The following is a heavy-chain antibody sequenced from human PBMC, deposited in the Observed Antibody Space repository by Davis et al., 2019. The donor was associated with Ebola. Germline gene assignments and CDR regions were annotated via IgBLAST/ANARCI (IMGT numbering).Heavy chain of an antibody. J-gene: IGHJ4*02. D-gene: IGHD3-22*01. CDR2: ISAYNGNT. V-gene: IGHV1-18*01. Sequence: ASVKVSCKASGYTFTSYGISWVRQAPGQGLEWMGWISAYNGNTNYAQKLQGRVTMTTDTSTSTAYMELRSLRSDDTAVYYCASGTYYYDGSGFNFDYWGQGTLITVSS. CDR3: ASGTYYYDGSGFNFDY. CDR1: GYTFTSYG.